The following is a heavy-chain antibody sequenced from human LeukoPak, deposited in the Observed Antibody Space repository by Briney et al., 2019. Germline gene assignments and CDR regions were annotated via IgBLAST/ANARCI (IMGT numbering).Heavy chain of an antibody. V-gene: IGHV3-30*02. Sequence: PGVSLRLSCAASGFTFSSYGMHWVRQAPGKGLEWVAFIRYDGSNKYYADSMKGRFTISRDNSKNTLYLQMNSLRAEDTAVYYCARRAGAYSHPYDYWGQGTLVTVSS. D-gene: IGHD4/OR15-4a*01. J-gene: IGHJ4*02. CDR2: IRYDGSNK. CDR3: ARRAGAYSHPYDY. CDR1: GFTFSSYG.